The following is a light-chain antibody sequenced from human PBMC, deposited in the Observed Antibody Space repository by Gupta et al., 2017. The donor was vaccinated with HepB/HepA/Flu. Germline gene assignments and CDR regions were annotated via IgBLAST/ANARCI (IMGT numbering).Light chain of an antibody. Sequence: SYELTQPPSVSVSPGQTASIPCSGDELGDKYTFWYQQKPGQSPVLVIYQDSKRPSGIPERFSGSNSESTATLTISGTQAMDEADYYCQAWDSSTAMVFGGGTKLTVL. CDR2: QDS. CDR1: ELGDKY. CDR3: QAWDSSTAMV. J-gene: IGLJ2*01. V-gene: IGLV3-1*01.